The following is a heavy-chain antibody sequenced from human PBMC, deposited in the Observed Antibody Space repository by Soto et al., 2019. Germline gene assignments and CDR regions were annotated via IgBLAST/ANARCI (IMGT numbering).Heavy chain of an antibody. V-gene: IGHV4-34*01. CDR2: IYRTGST. CDR3: ASRDPGTSVDY. CDR1: GGSFSGYY. D-gene: IGHD1-7*01. J-gene: IGHJ4*02. Sequence: SETLSLTCAVYGGSFSGYYWSWIRQPPGQGLEWIGEIYRTGSTNYNPSLKSRVTISLDKSENQFSLKVTSLTAADTAVYYCASRDPGTSVDYWGQGTLVTVSS.